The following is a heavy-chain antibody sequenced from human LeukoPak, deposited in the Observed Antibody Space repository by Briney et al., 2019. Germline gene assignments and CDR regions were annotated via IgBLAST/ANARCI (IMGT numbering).Heavy chain of an antibody. Sequence: GGSLRLSCAASGFTFSSYWMSWVRQAPGKGLEWVANIKQDGSEKYYVDSVKGRFTISRDNAKNSLYLQMNSLRAEDTAVYYCARDVRELLRSGGSDYWGQGTLVTVSS. D-gene: IGHD1-26*01. CDR1: GFTFSSYW. V-gene: IGHV3-7*03. J-gene: IGHJ4*02. CDR3: ARDVRELLRSGGSDY. CDR2: IKQDGSEK.